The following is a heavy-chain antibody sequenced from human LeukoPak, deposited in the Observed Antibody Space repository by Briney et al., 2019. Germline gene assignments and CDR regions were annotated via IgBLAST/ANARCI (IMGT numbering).Heavy chain of an antibody. V-gene: IGHV1-8*01. D-gene: IGHD6-19*01. J-gene: IGHJ6*03. CDR1: GYTFISYD. CDR2: MNPNSGNT. CDR3: ARARSQWLVPVRYYYYYMDV. Sequence: ASVTVSCKASGYTFISYDINWVRQATGQGLGWMGWMNPNSGNTGYAQKFQGRVTMTRNTSISIAYMELSSLRSEDTAVYYCARARSQWLVPVRYYYYYMDVWGKGTTVTVSS.